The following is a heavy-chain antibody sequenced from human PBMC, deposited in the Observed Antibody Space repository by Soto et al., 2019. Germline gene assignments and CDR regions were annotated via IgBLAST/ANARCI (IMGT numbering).Heavy chain of an antibody. CDR1: GFTFNSYN. D-gene: IGHD2-2*01. CDR3: ARRLPAASGPAFDI. J-gene: IGHJ3*02. CDR2: ISSSSSTV. Sequence: EVQLVESGGGLVQPGGSLRLSCAASGFTFNSYNMDWVRQAPGKGLEWVSYISSSSSTVYYADSVKGRFTISRDNAKNSLYLHLNSLRADDTAVYYCARRLPAASGPAFDIWGQGTMVTVSS. V-gene: IGHV3-48*01.